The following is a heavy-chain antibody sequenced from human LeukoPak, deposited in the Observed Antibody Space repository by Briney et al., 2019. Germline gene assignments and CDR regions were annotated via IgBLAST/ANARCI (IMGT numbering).Heavy chain of an antibody. J-gene: IGHJ3*02. D-gene: IGHD2-2*01. V-gene: IGHV3-7*01. CDR2: IKHDGSEK. CDR1: TFTFRNYW. Sequence: GGSLRLSCAASTFTFRNYWMSWVRQAPGKGLEWVANIKHDGSEKYYVDSVKGRFTISRDNAKNPLYLQVNSLRAEDTAVYYCARYCSSASCNDAFDMWGQGTMVTVSS. CDR3: ARYCSSASCNDAFDM.